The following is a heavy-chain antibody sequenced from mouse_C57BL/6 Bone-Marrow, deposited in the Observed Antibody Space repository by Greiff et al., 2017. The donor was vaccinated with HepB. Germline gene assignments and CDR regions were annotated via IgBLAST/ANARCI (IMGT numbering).Heavy chain of an antibody. CDR1: GYTFTDYY. CDR2: INPYNGGT. J-gene: IGHJ2*01. V-gene: IGHV1-19*01. CDR3: ERTPGSSLYYFDY. D-gene: IGHD1-1*01. Sequence: EVQLQQSGPVLVKPGASVKMSCKASGYTFTDYYMNWVKQSHGKSLEWIGVINPYNGGTSYNQKFKGKATLTVDKSSSTAYMELNSLTSEDSAVYYCERTPGSSLYYFDYWGQGTTLTVSS.